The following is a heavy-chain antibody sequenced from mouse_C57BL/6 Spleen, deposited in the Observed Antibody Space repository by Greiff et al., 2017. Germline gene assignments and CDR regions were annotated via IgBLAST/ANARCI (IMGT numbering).Heavy chain of an antibody. CDR1: GYTFTSYW. D-gene: IGHD2-12*01. V-gene: IGHV1-61*01. CDR2: IYPSDSET. CDR3: ARSGNDGGYAMDY. J-gene: IGHJ4*01. Sequence: QVQLQQPGAELVRPGSSVKLSCKASGYTFTSYWMDWVKQRPGQGLEWIGNIYPSDSETHYNQKFKDKATLTVDKSSSTAYMQLSSLTSEDSAVYYCARSGNDGGYAMDYWGQGTSVTVSS.